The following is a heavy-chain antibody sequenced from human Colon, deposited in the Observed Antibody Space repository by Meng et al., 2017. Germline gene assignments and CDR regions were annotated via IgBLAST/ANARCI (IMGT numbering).Heavy chain of an antibody. D-gene: IGHD3-16*02. V-gene: IGHV6-1*01. CDR3: TRGLEFYRFEY. Sequence: PQQSRPGLVNPPQTPSPPCALSGDSVSSKTAVWNWIRQSPSRCREWLGRTYYRAKWNHDYAESLRGRITINPDTSNNQISLQLNSVTPEDTAVYYCTRGLEFYRFEYWGQGTLVTVSS. J-gene: IGHJ4*02. CDR2: TYYRAKWNH. CDR1: GDSVSSKTAV.